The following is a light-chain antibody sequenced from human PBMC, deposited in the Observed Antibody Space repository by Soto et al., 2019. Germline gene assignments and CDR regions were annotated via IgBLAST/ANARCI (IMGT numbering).Light chain of an antibody. Sequence: QSVLTQPPSTSGTPGQRVTISCSGSSSNVGRNTVNWYQQLPGTAPKLLIYRNNQRPSGVPDRFSGSKSGTSGSLAISGLQSEDEADYYCATWADSLNGPVFGGGTKLTVL. CDR2: RNN. CDR1: SSNVGRNT. CDR3: ATWADSLNGPV. V-gene: IGLV1-44*01. J-gene: IGLJ3*02.